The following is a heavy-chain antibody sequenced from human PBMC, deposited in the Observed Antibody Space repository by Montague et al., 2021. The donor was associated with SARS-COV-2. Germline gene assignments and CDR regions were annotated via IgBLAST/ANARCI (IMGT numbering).Heavy chain of an antibody. CDR2: ISSRTSYT. Sequence: SLRLSCAASGFTFSAYSMTWVRQAPGKGLEWVSSISSRTSYTYYGDSVKGRFTSSRDNAKNSLYLEMNSLRAEDTAVYYCARDGYNISWYHFGFDIWGQGTVVTVSS. CDR1: GFTFSAYS. V-gene: IGHV3-21*01. CDR3: ARDGYNISWYHFGFDI. D-gene: IGHD6-13*01. J-gene: IGHJ3*02.